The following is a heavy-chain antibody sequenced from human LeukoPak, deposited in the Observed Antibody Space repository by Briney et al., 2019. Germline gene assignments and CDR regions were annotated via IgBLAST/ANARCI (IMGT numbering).Heavy chain of an antibody. CDR3: ARASGAGGMLYGPDY. J-gene: IGHJ4*02. V-gene: IGHV1-46*01. Sequence: ASVKVSCKASGYTFSSYYMHWVRQAPGQGLEWMGIINPSGGSTSYAQKFQGRVTMTRDTPTSTVYMELSSLRSEDTAVYYCARASGAGGMLYGPDYWGQGTLVTVSS. CDR1: GYTFSSYY. CDR2: INPSGGST. D-gene: IGHD2-8*01.